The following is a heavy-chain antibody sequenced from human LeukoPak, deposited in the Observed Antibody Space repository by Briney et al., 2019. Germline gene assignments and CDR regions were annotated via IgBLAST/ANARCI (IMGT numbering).Heavy chain of an antibody. CDR3: ARDQPVHPGCCSGGSCYSRREEAFDI. J-gene: IGHJ3*02. D-gene: IGHD2-15*01. Sequence: ASVKVSCKASGGTFSSYAISWVRQAPGQGLEWMGGIIPIFGTANYAQKFQGRVTITADKSTGTAYMELSSLRSEDTAVYYCARDQPVHPGCCSGGSCYSRREEAFDIWGQGIMVTVSS. V-gene: IGHV1-69*06. CDR2: IIPIFGTA. CDR1: GGTFSSYA.